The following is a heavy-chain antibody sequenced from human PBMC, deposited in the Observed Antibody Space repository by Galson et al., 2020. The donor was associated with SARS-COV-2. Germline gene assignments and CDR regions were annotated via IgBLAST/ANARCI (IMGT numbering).Heavy chain of an antibody. D-gene: IGHD2-8*01. J-gene: IGHJ4*02. Sequence: SQTLSLTCGVSGGSITSGPYYWSWIRQPPGKGLEWIGYFYHGGDTPYNTSLKSRVTISVDRPNKQFSLNLTSVTAADTALYYCARGPLYEFVDYLETWGQGTLVTVSS. CDR2: FYHGGDT. CDR1: GGSITSGPYY. CDR3: ARGPLYEFVDYLET. V-gene: IGHV4-30-2*01.